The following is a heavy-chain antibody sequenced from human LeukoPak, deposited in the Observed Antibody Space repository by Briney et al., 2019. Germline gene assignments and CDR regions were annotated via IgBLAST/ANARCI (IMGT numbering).Heavy chain of an antibody. Sequence: ASVKVSCKASGYTFTSYAIHWVRQAPGQRLEWLGWINTGNGDTRYSQTFQGRVTITSYTSASTAYMELSSLRSEDTAVYYCAREGLGELTLDYWGQGTLVTVSS. CDR2: INTGNGDT. J-gene: IGHJ4*02. CDR3: AREGLGELTLDY. D-gene: IGHD3-16*01. CDR1: GYTFTSYA. V-gene: IGHV1-3*04.